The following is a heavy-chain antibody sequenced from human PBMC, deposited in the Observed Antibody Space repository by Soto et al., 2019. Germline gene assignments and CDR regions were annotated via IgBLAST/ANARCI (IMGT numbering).Heavy chain of an antibody. CDR1: GGSISSYY. CDR2: IYYSGST. D-gene: IGHD6-25*01. Sequence: SETLSLTCTVSGGSISSYYWSWIRQPPGKGLEWIGYIYYSGSTNYNPSLKSRVTISVDTSKNQFSLKLSSVTAADTAVYYCARGSPADYYMDVWGKGTTVTVSS. CDR3: ARGSPADYYMDV. V-gene: IGHV4-59*01. J-gene: IGHJ6*03.